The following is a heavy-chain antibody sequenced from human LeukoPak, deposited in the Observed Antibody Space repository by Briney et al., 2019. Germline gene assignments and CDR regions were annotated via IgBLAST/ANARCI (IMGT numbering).Heavy chain of an antibody. CDR2: INHSGST. J-gene: IGHJ4*02. CDR3: ASSQASGGDSELDY. CDR1: GGSLNNYY. Sequence: SETLSLTCAVYGGSLNNYYWSWIRQPPGKGLEWIGEINHSGSTNYNPSLKSRVTISVDTSKNQFSLKLSSVTAADTAVYYCASSQASGGDSELDYWGQGTLVTVSS. V-gene: IGHV4-34*01. D-gene: IGHD2-21*02.